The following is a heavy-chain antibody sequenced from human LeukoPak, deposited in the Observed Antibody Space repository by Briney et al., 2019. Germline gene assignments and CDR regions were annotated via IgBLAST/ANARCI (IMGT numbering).Heavy chain of an antibody. J-gene: IGHJ3*01. CDR3: GNFDF. CDR1: SGSLRSSRYY. CDR2: IYSNGGT. Sequence: PSESLSLICTVSSGSLRSSRYYWGWIRHHPGKGLEWIGRIYSNGGTYYNPSLRSRVTMSVDTSKNQFSLKLTSVTAAETAVYYCGNFDFWGQGSMVIVSS. V-gene: IGHV4-39*01.